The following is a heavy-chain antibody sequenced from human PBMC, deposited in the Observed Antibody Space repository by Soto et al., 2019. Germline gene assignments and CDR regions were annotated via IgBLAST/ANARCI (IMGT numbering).Heavy chain of an antibody. Sequence: GASLKISCKRSGYSFTSYWISCVPQMPGKGLEWMGRIDPSDSYTNYSPSFQGHVTISADKSISTAYLQWSSLKASDTAMYYCAVSSSGYYYYGMDVGGQRTTVTVS. V-gene: IGHV5-10-1*01. CDR2: IDPSDSYT. D-gene: IGHD6-6*01. CDR3: AVSSSGYYYYGMDV. CDR1: GYSFTSYW. J-gene: IGHJ6*02.